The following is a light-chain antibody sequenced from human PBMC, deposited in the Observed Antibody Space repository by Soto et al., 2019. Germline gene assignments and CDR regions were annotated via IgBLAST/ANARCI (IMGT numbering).Light chain of an antibody. J-gene: IGKJ1*01. CDR3: QQYDNWPPT. CDR2: IAS. V-gene: IGKV3-15*01. CDR1: QSVGGN. Sequence: EVVMTQSPATLSVSPGERATLSCRASQSVGGNLAWYQQKPGQAPRLLLYIASTRATGVPARFSGSGSGTEFAVTISSLQSEEFGLYYCQQYDNWPPTFCQGTKVQIK.